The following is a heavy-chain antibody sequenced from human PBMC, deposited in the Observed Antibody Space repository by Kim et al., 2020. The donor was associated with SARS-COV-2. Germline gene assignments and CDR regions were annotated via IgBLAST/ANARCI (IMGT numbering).Heavy chain of an antibody. V-gene: IGHV4-34*01. Sequence: SETLSLTCAVYGGSFSGYYWSWIRQPPGKGLEWIGEINHSGSTNYNPSLKSRVTISVDTSKNQFSLKLSSVTAADTAVYYCARRGGYSGYVGYWFDPWGQGTLVTVSS. CDR1: GGSFSGYY. CDR2: INHSGST. J-gene: IGHJ5*02. D-gene: IGHD5-12*01. CDR3: ARRGGYSGYVGYWFDP.